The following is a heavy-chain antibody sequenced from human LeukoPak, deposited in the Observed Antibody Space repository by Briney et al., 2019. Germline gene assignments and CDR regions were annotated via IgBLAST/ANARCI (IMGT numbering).Heavy chain of an antibody. J-gene: IGHJ6*03. Sequence: SQTLSLTCTVSGGSISSGGYYWRWIRQHPGKGLEWIGYIYYSGSTYYNPSLKSRVAISVDTSKNQFSLKLSSVTAADTAVYYCARASYYDFWSGYRDKDYYYYMDVWGKGTTVTVSS. V-gene: IGHV4-31*03. CDR3: ARASYYDFWSGYRDKDYYYYMDV. D-gene: IGHD3-3*01. CDR1: GGSISSGGYY. CDR2: IYYSGST.